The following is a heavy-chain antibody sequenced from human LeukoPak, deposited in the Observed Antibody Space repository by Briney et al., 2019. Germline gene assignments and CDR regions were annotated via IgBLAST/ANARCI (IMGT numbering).Heavy chain of an antibody. CDR2: ISAYKGNT. J-gene: IGHJ5*02. V-gene: IGHV1-18*01. CDR1: GYTFTSYG. CDR3: ARDRDDYSNQNWFDP. D-gene: IGHD4-11*01. Sequence: GASVKVSCKTSGYTFTSYGISWVRQAPGQGLEWMGWISAYKGNTKFAQELQGRVTMTTDTSTSTAYMELRSLRSDDTAVYYCARDRDDYSNQNWFDPWGQGTLVTVSS.